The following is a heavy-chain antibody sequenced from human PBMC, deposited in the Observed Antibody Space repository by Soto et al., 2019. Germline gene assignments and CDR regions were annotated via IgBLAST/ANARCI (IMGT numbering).Heavy chain of an antibody. CDR1: GYTFTSYY. J-gene: IGHJ4*02. V-gene: IGHV1-46*01. CDR3: AGEKKEMATIFF. Sequence: VASVKVSCTASGYTFTSYYMHWVRQAPGQGLEWMGIINPSGGSTSYAQKFQGRVTMTRDTSTSTVYMELSSLRSEDTAVYYCAGEKKEMATIFFWGQGTLVTVSS. D-gene: IGHD5-12*01. CDR2: INPSGGST.